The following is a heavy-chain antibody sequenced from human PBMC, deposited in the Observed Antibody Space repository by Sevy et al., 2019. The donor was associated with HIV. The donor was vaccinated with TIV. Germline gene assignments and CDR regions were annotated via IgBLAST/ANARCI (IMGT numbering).Heavy chain of an antibody. CDR1: GFTFSSYG. Sequence: GGSLRLSCAASGFTFSSYGMHWVRQAPGKGLEWVAVIWYDGSNKYYADSVKGRFTISRDNSKNTRYLQMNSLRAEDTAVYYCARGEYSSYYYYYGMDVWGQGTTVTVSS. CDR3: ARGEYSSYYYYYGMDV. V-gene: IGHV3-33*01. D-gene: IGHD6-6*01. J-gene: IGHJ6*02. CDR2: IWYDGSNK.